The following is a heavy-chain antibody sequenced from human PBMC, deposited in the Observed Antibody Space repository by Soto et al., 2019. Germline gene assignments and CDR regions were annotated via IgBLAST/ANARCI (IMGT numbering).Heavy chain of an antibody. J-gene: IGHJ4*02. CDR3: AKPGLRITTGGLDY. CDR2: ISGSGGST. Sequence: GGSLRLSCAASGFTFSSYAMSWVRQAPGKGLEWVSAISGSGGSTYYADSVKGRFTISRDNSKNTQYLQMNSLRAEDTAVYYCAKPGLRITTGGLDYWGQGTLVTVSS. V-gene: IGHV3-23*01. D-gene: IGHD3-10*01. CDR1: GFTFSSYA.